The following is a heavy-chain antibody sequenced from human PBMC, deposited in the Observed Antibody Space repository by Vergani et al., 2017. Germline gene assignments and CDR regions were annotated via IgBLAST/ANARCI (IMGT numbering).Heavy chain of an antibody. CDR1: GFTFSSYA. CDR2: ISGSGGST. J-gene: IGHJ4*02. V-gene: IGHV3-23*01. CDR3: AKVPLYYDDRSGYKGGDDY. Sequence: EVQLLESGGGLVQPGGSLRLSCAASGFTFSSYAMSWVRQAPGKGLEWVSAISGSGGSTYYADSVKGRFTISRDNSKNTLYLQMNSLRAEDTAVYYCAKVPLYYDDRSGYKGGDDYGGQGTLVIVSS. D-gene: IGHD3-22*01.